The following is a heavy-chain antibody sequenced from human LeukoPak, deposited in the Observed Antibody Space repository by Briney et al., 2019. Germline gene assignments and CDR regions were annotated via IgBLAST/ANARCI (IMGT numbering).Heavy chain of an antibody. CDR3: ARPVNDAFDI. J-gene: IGHJ3*02. D-gene: IGHD3-16*02. Sequence: PSETLSLTCSVPGGSISKYYWSWIRQPPGKGLEWIGYIYHSGSTNYNPSLNSRVTISVDTSRNQFSLKLSSVTAADTAVYYCARPVNDAFDIWGQGTMVTVSS. CDR2: IYHSGST. V-gene: IGHV4-59*08. CDR1: GGSISKYY.